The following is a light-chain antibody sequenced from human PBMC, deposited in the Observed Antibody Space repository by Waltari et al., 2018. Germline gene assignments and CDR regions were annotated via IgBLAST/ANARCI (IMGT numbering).Light chain of an antibody. J-gene: IGKJ1*01. V-gene: IGKV3-20*01. Sequence: SCRASQSVSRTLAWNQQKPGQAPRLLIYGASRRATGIPDRFSGSGSGTDFSLTISRLEPDDSAVYFCQHYVSLPATFGQGTKVEIK. CDR2: GAS. CDR1: QSVSRT. CDR3: QHYVSLPAT.